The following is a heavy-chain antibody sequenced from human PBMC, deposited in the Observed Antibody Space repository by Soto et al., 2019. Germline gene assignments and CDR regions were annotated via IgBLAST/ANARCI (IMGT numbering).Heavy chain of an antibody. D-gene: IGHD3-9*01. V-gene: IGHV1-69*12. CDR2: IIPIFGTA. J-gene: IGHJ6*02. CDR1: GGTFSSYA. Sequence: QVQLVQSGAEVKKPGSSVKVSCKASGGTFSSYAISWVRQAPGQGLEWMGGIIPIFGTANYAQKFQGRVTITADESTSTADMELSSLRSEDTAVYYCARDTRERYFDWSQYYYYGMDVWGQGTTVTVSS. CDR3: ARDTRERYFDWSQYYYYGMDV.